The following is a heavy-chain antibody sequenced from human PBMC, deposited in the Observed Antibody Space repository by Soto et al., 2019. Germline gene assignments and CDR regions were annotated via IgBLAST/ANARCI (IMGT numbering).Heavy chain of an antibody. CDR2: ISYDGSNK. CDR3: AKSPLGYSSSPSWFDP. J-gene: IGHJ5*02. D-gene: IGHD6-6*01. V-gene: IGHV3-30*18. Sequence: GKGLEWVAVISYDGSNKYYADSVKGRFTISRDNSKNTLYLQMNSLRAEDTAVYYCAKSPLGYSSSPSWFDPWGQGTLVTVSS.